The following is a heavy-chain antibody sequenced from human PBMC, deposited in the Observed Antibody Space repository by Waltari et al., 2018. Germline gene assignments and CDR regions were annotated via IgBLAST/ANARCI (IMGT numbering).Heavy chain of an antibody. J-gene: IGHJ3*02. V-gene: IGHV4-39*01. CDR1: GGSISSSSYY. CDR3: ARHRGQAAAEAFDI. Sequence: QLQLQESGPGLVKPSETLSLTCTVSGGSISSSSYYWGWIRQPPGKGLVGIGGIYYSGSTYYNPSLKSRVTISVDTSKNQFSLKLSSVTAADTAVYYCARHRGQAAAEAFDIWGQGTMVTVSS. CDR2: IYYSGST. D-gene: IGHD6-13*01.